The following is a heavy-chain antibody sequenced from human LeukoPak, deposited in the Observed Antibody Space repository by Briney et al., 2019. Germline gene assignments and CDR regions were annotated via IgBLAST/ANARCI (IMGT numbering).Heavy chain of an antibody. V-gene: IGHV1-18*01. CDR1: GYTFTSYG. D-gene: IGHD3-10*01. CDR2: ISAYNGNT. J-gene: IGHJ4*02. Sequence: ASVKVSCKASGYTFTSYGISWVRQAPGQGLEWMGWISAYNGNTNYAQKLQGRVTMTTDTSTSTAYMGLRSLRSDDTAVYYCARPRRDYGSGSYYFDYWGQGTLVTVSS. CDR3: ARPRRDYGSGSYYFDY.